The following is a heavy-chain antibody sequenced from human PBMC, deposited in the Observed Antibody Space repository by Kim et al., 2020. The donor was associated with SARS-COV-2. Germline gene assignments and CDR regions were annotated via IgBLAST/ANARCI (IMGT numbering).Heavy chain of an antibody. CDR1: GFTFSHYI. CDR2: MSADGSIK. Sequence: GGSLRLSCSASGFTFSHYIIHWVRQAPGKGPEWVAVMSADGSIKSYGDSVKGRFTISRDNSKNTLFLEMNSLTPEDTAVYYCARDPVARDPDYFDYWGQGTLVTVSS. V-gene: IGHV3-30-3*01. CDR3: ARDPVARDPDYFDY. J-gene: IGHJ4*02.